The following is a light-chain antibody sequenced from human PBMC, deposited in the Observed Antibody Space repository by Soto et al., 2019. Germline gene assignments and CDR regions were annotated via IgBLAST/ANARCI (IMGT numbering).Light chain of an antibody. V-gene: IGKV3-15*01. J-gene: IGKJ5*01. CDR2: GAS. CDR3: QQYNNWPIT. CDR1: QSVSSTY. Sequence: EIVLTQSPGTLSLSPGERATLSCRASQSVSSTYLIWYQQKPGQAPRLLIYGASTRATGVPARFSGSGSGTEFTLTISRLQSEDFAVYFCQQYNNWPITFGQGTRLEIK.